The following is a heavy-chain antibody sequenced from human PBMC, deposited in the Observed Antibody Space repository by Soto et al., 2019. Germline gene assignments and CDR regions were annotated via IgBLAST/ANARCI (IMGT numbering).Heavy chain of an antibody. CDR1: GFTFSSYA. CDR2: IGGSGGST. Sequence: EVQLLESGGGLVQPGGSLRLSCAASGFTFSSYAMSWVRQAPGKGLEWVSAIGGSGGSTYYADSVKGRFTISRDNSKNTLYLQMNSLRAEDTAVYYCAKEEVSEDVLRFLEGMAYFDYWGQGTLVTVSS. V-gene: IGHV3-23*01. CDR3: AKEEVSEDVLRFLEGMAYFDY. D-gene: IGHD3-3*01. J-gene: IGHJ4*02.